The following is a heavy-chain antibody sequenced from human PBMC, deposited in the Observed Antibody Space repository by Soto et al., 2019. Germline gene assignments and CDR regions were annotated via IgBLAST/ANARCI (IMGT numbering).Heavy chain of an antibody. CDR2: IWYDGSDK. D-gene: IGHD2-15*01. V-gene: IGHV3-33*01. J-gene: IGHJ4*02. Sequence: QVQLVESGGGVVQPGRSLRLACAASGFTFSDYGMDWVRQAPGKGLEWVAIIWYDGSDKYYADSVKGRFTVSRDNSKNTVYLQINSLRVEDTAVYYCARGTVVAAFDYWGQGTLVTVSS. CDR3: ARGTVVAAFDY. CDR1: GFTFSDYG.